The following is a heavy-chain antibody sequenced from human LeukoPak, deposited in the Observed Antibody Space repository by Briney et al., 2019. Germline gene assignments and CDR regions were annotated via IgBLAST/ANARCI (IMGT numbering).Heavy chain of an antibody. D-gene: IGHD3-3*01. Sequence: SETLSLTCTVSGDSSSSGAYYWSWIRQHPGKGLEWIGYIDYSGTTYYNPSLKSRTLISEDTSKTQFSLQLTSVTAADTALYFCAAWAVGSIFGVVEYWGQGTQVIVSS. CDR1: GDSSSSGAYY. V-gene: IGHV4-31*03. CDR3: AAWAVGSIFGVVEY. J-gene: IGHJ4*02. CDR2: IDYSGTT.